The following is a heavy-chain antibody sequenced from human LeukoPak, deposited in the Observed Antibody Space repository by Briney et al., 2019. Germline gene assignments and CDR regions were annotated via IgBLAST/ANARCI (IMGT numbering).Heavy chain of an antibody. CDR1: GGSISSSSYY. V-gene: IGHV4-39*01. CDR2: IYYSGST. J-gene: IGHJ4*02. D-gene: IGHD1-14*01. CDR3: AITHPADGIDY. Sequence: SETLSLTCTVSGGSISSSSYYWGWIRQPPGKGLEWIGSIYYSGSTYYNPSLKSRVTISVDRSKNQFSLKLSSVTAADTAVYYCAITHPADGIDYWGQGTLVTVSS.